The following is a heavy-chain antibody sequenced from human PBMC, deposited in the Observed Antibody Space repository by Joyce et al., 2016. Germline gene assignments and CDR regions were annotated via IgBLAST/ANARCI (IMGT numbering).Heavy chain of an antibody. Sequence: QVQLQESGPGLVKPSQTLSPTCTVSGGSIGSGDYYWSWLRQPPGKGLEWMGYIHFSRDTYYNTSLKSRLTISVDMSKNQISLKLSSVTAADTAVYYCARVDYGDYNVYFDYWGQGTLVTVSS. CDR1: GGSIGSGDYY. CDR3: ARVDYGDYNVYFDY. D-gene: IGHD4-17*01. CDR2: IHFSRDT. V-gene: IGHV4-30-4*01. J-gene: IGHJ4*02.